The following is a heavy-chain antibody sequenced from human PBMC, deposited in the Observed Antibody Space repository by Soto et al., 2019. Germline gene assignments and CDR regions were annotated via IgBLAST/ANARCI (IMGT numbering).Heavy chain of an antibody. D-gene: IGHD1-26*01. CDR2: VIPIFGTA. CDR1: GGTFSSYA. J-gene: IGHJ3*02. Sequence: SVKASCQAYGGTFSSYAISWVRQAPGQGLEWMGGVIPIFGTANYAQKFHGRVTITADKSTSTAKMQLSSLRSEDTAVYYCVRWSGRGAPDGSFDICGQGTMVTVSS. V-gene: IGHV1-69*06. CDR3: VRWSGRGAPDGSFDI.